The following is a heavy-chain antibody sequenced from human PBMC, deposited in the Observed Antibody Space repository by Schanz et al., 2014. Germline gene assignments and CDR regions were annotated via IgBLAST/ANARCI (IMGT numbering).Heavy chain of an antibody. CDR3: ARWFLIRGVILDS. V-gene: IGHV3-48*01. Sequence: QLLESGGGLVQPGGSLRLSCAASGFTFTNYAMSWVRQAPGKGLEWVSYISGSSRTIYYADSMKGRFTVSRDNAENALYLQMNSLRAEDTAMYYCARWFLIRGVILDSWGQGTLVTVSS. D-gene: IGHD3-10*01. CDR1: GFTFTNYA. J-gene: IGHJ4*02. CDR2: ISGSSRTI.